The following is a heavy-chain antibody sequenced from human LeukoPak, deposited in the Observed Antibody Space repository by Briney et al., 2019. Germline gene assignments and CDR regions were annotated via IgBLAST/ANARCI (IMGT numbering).Heavy chain of an antibody. CDR3: ARDKEWGTVTTGYYYYYYMDV. J-gene: IGHJ6*03. CDR1: GYTFTSYG. CDR2: ISAYNGNT. V-gene: IGHV1-18*01. Sequence: ASVKVSCKASGYTFTSYGISWVRQAPGQGLEWMGWISAYNGNTNYAQKLQGRVTMTTDTSTSTAYMELRSLRSDDTAVYYCARDKEWGTVTTGYYYYYYMDVWGKGTTVTISS. D-gene: IGHD4-17*01.